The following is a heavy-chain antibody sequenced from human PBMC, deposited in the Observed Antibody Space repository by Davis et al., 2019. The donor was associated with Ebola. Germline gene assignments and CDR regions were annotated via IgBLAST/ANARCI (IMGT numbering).Heavy chain of an antibody. D-gene: IGHD2-2*01. CDR2: ISWNSGSI. Sequence: SLKISCAASGFTFDDYAMHWVRQAPGKVLEWVSVISWNSGSIGYADSVKGRFTISRDNAKNSLYLQMNSLRDEDTAVYYWARLDDIVVVPAAIGDWCQGTLVTVSS. J-gene: IGHJ4*02. CDR1: GFTFDDYA. V-gene: IGHV3-9*01. CDR3: ARLDDIVVVPAAIGD.